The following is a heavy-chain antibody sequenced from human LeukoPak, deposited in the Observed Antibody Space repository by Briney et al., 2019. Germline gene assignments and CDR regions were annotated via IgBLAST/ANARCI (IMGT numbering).Heavy chain of an antibody. D-gene: IGHD3-10*01. CDR3: AKDSYGGSGSYYLYYFDM. CDR1: GFTFSSYG. Sequence: GGSLRLSCAASGFTFSSYGMHWVRQAPGKGLEWVSGISWNSGSIGYADSVKGRFTISRDKAKNSLYLQMSSLRVEDTALYYCAKDSYGGSGSYYLYYFDMWGQGTMVTVSS. V-gene: IGHV3-9*01. J-gene: IGHJ3*02. CDR2: ISWNSGSI.